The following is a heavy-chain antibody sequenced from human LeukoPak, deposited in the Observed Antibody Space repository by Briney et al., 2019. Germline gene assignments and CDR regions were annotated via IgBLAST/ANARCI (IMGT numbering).Heavy chain of an antibody. CDR2: IYYSGTT. V-gene: IGHV4-59*01. CDR3: AREGRRGSYYTD. Sequence: PSETLSLTCTASGGSITNYYWNWIRQPPGKGLEWIGHIYYSGTTKYNPSLSNRVSISVDTSNNQFFLNLTSVTAADTAAYYCAREGRRGSYYTDWGQGTLVIVPS. J-gene: IGHJ1*01. D-gene: IGHD1-26*01. CDR1: GGSITNYY.